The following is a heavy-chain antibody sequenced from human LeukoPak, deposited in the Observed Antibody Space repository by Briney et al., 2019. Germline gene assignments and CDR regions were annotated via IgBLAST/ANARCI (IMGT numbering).Heavy chain of an antibody. CDR1: GGSISSYY. V-gene: IGHV4-59*01. J-gene: IGHJ4*02. Sequence: SETLSLTCTVSGGSISSYYWSWIRQPPGKGLEWIGYIYYSGSTNYNPSLKSRVTISVDTSKNQFSLKLSSVTAADTAVYYCARHLAARGHFDYWGQGTLVTVSS. D-gene: IGHD6-13*01. CDR2: IYYSGST. CDR3: ARHLAARGHFDY.